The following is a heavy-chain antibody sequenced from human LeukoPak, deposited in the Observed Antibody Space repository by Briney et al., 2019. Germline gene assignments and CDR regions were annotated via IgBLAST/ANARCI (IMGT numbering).Heavy chain of an antibody. D-gene: IGHD4-17*01. Sequence: GGSLRLSCAASGFTFGDYAMHWVRQAPGKGLEWVSGISWNSGNIGYSDSVKGRFTISRDNAKNSLYLQMNSLRPEDTALYYCANLHGDYRDFWGQGTLVTVSS. CDR1: GFTFGDYA. J-gene: IGHJ4*02. V-gene: IGHV3-9*01. CDR2: ISWNSGNI. CDR3: ANLHGDYRDF.